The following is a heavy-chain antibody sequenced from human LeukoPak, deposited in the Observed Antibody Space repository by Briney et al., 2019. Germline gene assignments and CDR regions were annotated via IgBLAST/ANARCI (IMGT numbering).Heavy chain of an antibody. Sequence: ASVKVSCKASGYTFTSYGISWVRQAPGQGLEWMGWINPNSGGTNYAQKFQGRVTMTRDTSISTAYMELSRLRSDDTAVYYCARGVLLWFGEFVDYWGQGTLVTVSS. CDR1: GYTFTSYG. J-gene: IGHJ4*02. CDR3: ARGVLLWFGEFVDY. CDR2: INPNSGGT. D-gene: IGHD3-10*01. V-gene: IGHV1-2*02.